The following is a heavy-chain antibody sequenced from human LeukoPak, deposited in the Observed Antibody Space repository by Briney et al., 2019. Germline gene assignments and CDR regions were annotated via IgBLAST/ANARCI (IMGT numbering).Heavy chain of an antibody. V-gene: IGHV4-34*01. CDR2: INHSGST. Sequence: NPSETLSLTCAVYGGSFSGYYWSWIRQPPGKGLEWIGEINHSGSTNYNPSLKSRVTISVDTSKNQFSLKLSSVTAADTAVYYCARGHRRLIAAAFPAPGWYFDYWGQGTLVTVSS. CDR3: ARGHRRLIAAAFPAPGWYFDY. D-gene: IGHD6-13*01. J-gene: IGHJ4*02. CDR1: GGSFSGYY.